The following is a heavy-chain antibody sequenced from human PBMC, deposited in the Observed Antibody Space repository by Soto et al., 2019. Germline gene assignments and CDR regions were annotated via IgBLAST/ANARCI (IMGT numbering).Heavy chain of an antibody. D-gene: IGHD1-1*01. J-gene: IGHJ5*02. V-gene: IGHV4-4*07. CDR2: IYATGSS. CDR1: GASLSGCY. Sequence: SETLSLTCNVSGASLSGCYWGWIRQPPGKGLEWIGRIYATGSSDYNPSLKSRITISVDMSKKQFSLTLRSVTAADTAMYYCVRDGTKNLRSWSDPRCQVILGTGST. CDR3: VRDGTKNLRSWSDP.